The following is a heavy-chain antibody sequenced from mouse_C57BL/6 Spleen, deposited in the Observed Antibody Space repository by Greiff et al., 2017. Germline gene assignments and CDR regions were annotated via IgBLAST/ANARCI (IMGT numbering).Heavy chain of an antibody. V-gene: IGHV1-52*01. D-gene: IGHD2-5*01. Sequence: QVQLQQPGAELVRPGSSVKLSCKASGYTFTSYWMHWVKQRPIQGLEWIGNIDPSDSETHYNQKFKDKATLTVDKSSSTAYMQLSSLTSEDSAVYYCARSTYCSNLGGAMDYWGQGTSVTVSS. CDR3: ARSTYCSNLGGAMDY. CDR1: GYTFTSYW. CDR2: IDPSDSET. J-gene: IGHJ4*01.